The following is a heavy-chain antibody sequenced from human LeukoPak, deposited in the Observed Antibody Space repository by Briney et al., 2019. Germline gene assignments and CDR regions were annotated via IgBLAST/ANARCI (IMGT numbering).Heavy chain of an antibody. CDR1: GFPFSIYA. D-gene: IGHD1-7*01. V-gene: IGHV3-23*01. CDR3: AKVGTGTTSSPNFDY. CDR2: ISGSGGST. Sequence: QAGGSLRLSCAASGFPFSIYAMSWVRQAPGKGLEWVSAISGSGGSTYYADPVKGRFTISRDNSKNTLYLQMNSLRAEDTAVYYCAKVGTGTTSSPNFDYWGQGTLVTVSS. J-gene: IGHJ4*02.